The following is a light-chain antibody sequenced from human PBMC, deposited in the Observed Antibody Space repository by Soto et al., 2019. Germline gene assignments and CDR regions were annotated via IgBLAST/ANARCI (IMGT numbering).Light chain of an antibody. V-gene: IGKV1-6*01. Sequence: AIQMTQSPSSLSASVGDRFTMTFRSSQGIRNDLGWYQQKPGKAPKLLIYAASSLQSGVPSRFSGSGSGTDFTLTISSLQPEDFATYYCLQDYNYPRTFGQGTKVDIK. CDR2: AAS. CDR3: LQDYNYPRT. J-gene: IGKJ1*01. CDR1: QGIRND.